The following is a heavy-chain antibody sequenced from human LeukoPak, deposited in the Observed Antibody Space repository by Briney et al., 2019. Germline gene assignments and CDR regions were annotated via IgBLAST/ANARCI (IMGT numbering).Heavy chain of an antibody. D-gene: IGHD6-13*01. V-gene: IGHV3-72*01. J-gene: IGHJ4*02. CDR2: TRNKANSYTT. Sequence: GGSLRLSCAASGFTFSDHYMDWVRQAPGKGLEWVGRTRNKANSYTTEYAASVKGRFTISRDDSKNSLYLQMNSLKTEDTAVYYCARDSIAAAGSLDYWGQGTLVTVSS. CDR1: GFTFSDHY. CDR3: ARDSIAAAGSLDY.